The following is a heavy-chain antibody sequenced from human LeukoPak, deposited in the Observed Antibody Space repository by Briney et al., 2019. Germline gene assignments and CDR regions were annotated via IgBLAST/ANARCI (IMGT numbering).Heavy chain of an antibody. J-gene: IGHJ4*02. CDR1: GYAFTSYD. Sequence: ASVKVSCKASGYAFTSYDINWVRQATGQGLEWMGWMNPNSGNTGYAQKFQGRVTMTRNTSISTAYMELSSLRSEDTAVYYCATVQGANEPSFDYWGQGTLVIVSS. CDR2: MNPNSGNT. D-gene: IGHD3-10*01. V-gene: IGHV1-8*01. CDR3: ATVQGANEPSFDY.